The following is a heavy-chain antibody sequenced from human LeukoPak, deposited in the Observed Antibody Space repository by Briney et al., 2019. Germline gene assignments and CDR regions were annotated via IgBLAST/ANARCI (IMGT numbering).Heavy chain of an antibody. V-gene: IGHV3-23*01. CDR2: ISSGGYT. CDR1: GFTFTTYG. Sequence: PGGSLRLSCAAAGFTFTTYGMSWVRQAPGKGLEWVSAISSGGYTDYADSVKGRFTISRDNSKNTVSLQMNSLRADDTAVYYCAKDRAYPNDVFDIWGQGTMVTVSS. D-gene: IGHD2-21*01. CDR3: AKDRAYPNDVFDI. J-gene: IGHJ3*02.